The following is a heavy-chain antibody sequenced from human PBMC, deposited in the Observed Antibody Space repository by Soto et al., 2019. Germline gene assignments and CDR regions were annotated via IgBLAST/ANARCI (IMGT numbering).Heavy chain of an antibody. V-gene: IGHV3-74*01. Sequence: GGSLRLSCAASGFTFSSYWMHWVRQAPGKGLVWVSRTNSDGSSTSYADSVKGRFTISRDNAKNTLYLQMNSLRAKDTAVYYCARAPYRQSCFDPWGQGTLVTVSS. CDR1: GFTFSSYW. CDR2: TNSDGSST. CDR3: ARAPYRQSCFDP. J-gene: IGHJ5*02.